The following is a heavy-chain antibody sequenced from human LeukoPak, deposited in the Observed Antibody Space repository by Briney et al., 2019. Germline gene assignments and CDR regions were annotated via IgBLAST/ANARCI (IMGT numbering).Heavy chain of an antibody. J-gene: IGHJ4*02. Sequence: GGSLRLSCAASGFTFSSYAINWVRQAPGKGLEWLSAISGSGGHIYYADSLKGRFTISRDNSKNTAYLEMNSLRAEDTAVYHCAKIMGSSPSTAYFAYWGQGTLVTVSS. CDR1: GFTFSSYA. CDR3: AKIMGSSPSTAYFAY. CDR2: ISGSGGHI. V-gene: IGHV3-23*01. D-gene: IGHD6-6*01.